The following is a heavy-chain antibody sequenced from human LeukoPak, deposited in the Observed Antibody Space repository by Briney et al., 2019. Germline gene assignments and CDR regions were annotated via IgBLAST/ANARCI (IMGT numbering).Heavy chain of an antibody. CDR2: ISTTRAYI. CDR1: GFIFDDYA. CDR3: AKDFWSGYPNWFDP. Sequence: PGGSLRLSCAASGFIFDDYAMHWVRQAPGKGLEWVSSISTTRAYIHYAESVKGRFTISRDNSKNTLYLQMNSLRAEDTAVYYCAKDFWSGYPNWFDPWGQGTLVTVSS. D-gene: IGHD3-3*01. V-gene: IGHV3-21*01. J-gene: IGHJ5*02.